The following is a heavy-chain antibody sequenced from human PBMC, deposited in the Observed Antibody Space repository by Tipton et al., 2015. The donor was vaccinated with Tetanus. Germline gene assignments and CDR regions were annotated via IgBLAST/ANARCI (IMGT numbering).Heavy chain of an antibody. CDR2: IYSSGGA. D-gene: IGHD1-1*01. J-gene: IGHJ4*02. Sequence: TLSLTCIVSGGSMRSYYWSWIRQPPGKGLEWIGHIYSSGGARYNPSLKSRTTMSVDRSKSQFSLEVTSVTAADTAVYFCARGPLENEGYFDSWGQGTPVIVTA. V-gene: IGHV4-59*01. CDR1: GGSMRSYY. CDR3: ARGPLENEGYFDS.